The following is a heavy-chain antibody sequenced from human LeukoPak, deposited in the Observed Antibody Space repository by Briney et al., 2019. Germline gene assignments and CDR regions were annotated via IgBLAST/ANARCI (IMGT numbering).Heavy chain of an antibody. J-gene: IGHJ5*02. D-gene: IGHD6-13*01. CDR1: GFTFTSYA. CDR2: ISYDASNK. Sequence: GKSLRLSCTASGFTFTSYAMHWVRQAPGKGLEWVAVISYDASNKYYADSVKGRFTISRDNSKNTLYLQMNSLRAEDTAVYYCAKDRGYSSSWVNRFDPRGQGTLVTVSS. V-gene: IGHV3-30*04. CDR3: AKDRGYSSSWVNRFDP.